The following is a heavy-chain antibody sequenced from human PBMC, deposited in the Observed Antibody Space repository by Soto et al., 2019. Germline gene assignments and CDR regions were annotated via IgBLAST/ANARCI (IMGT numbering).Heavy chain of an antibody. V-gene: IGHV5-51*01. CDR2: IYPGDSDT. J-gene: IGHJ5*02. D-gene: IGHD3-16*01. CDR1: GYSFTSYW. CDR3: ASTHYVWGSYPVNWLDP. Sequence: GESLKISCEGSGYSFTSYWIGWVRQMPGRGLEWMGIIYPGDSDTRYSPSFQGQVTISADKSISTAYLQWSSLKASDTAMYYCASTHYVWGSYPVNWLDPWGQGTLVTVSS.